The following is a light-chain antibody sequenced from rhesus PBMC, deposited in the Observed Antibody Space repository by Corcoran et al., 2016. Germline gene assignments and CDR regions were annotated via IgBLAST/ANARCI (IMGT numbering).Light chain of an antibody. J-gene: IGKJ1*01. V-gene: IGKV1-32*02. Sequence: DIQMSQSPSSLSASVGDRVTITCRASQGISSYLNWYQQKPGKAPKLLIYYANSLTSGVPSRFSGSGCGTECTLTISSLQPEDFATYYCQQGNSNPWTFGQGTKVEV. CDR2: YAN. CDR1: QGISSY. CDR3: QQGNSNPWT.